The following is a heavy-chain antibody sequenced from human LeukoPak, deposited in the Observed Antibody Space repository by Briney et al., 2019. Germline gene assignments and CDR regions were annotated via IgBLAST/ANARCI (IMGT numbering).Heavy chain of an antibody. CDR3: ARVTTYARAFDI. Sequence: PSETLSLTCTVSGGSISSYYWSWLRQPPGKGLEWIGNIYYSGSTNYNPSLKSRVTISVDTSKNQFSLKLSSVPAADTAVYYCARVTTYARAFDIWGQGTMVTVSS. CDR2: IYYSGST. J-gene: IGHJ3*02. D-gene: IGHD1-14*01. CDR1: GGSISSYY. V-gene: IGHV4-59*01.